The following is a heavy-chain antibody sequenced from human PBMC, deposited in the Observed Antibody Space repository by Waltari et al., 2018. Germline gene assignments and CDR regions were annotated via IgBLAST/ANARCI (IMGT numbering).Heavy chain of an antibody. D-gene: IGHD3-22*01. CDR3: AKDLIPSYYDSSGGHAFDI. V-gene: IGHV3-23*04. CDR1: GFTFSSYA. CDR2: ISGSGDNT. Sequence: EVQVVESGGGLVQPGGSLRLSCEASGFTFSSYAMNWVRRAPGGGLEWVSGISGSGDNTYYTDSVKGRFTISRDNSKNTVYVQMNNLRAEDTAVYYCAKDLIPSYYDSSGGHAFDIWGQGTMVTVSS. J-gene: IGHJ3*02.